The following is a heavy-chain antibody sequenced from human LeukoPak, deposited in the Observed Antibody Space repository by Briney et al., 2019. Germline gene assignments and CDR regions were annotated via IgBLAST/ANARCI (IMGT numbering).Heavy chain of an antibody. CDR3: AIPPDYGDHTLVDY. D-gene: IGHD4-17*01. CDR1: GFTYSSYG. J-gene: IGHJ4*02. Sequence: GGSLRLSCAASGFTYSSYGMHWVRQAPGKGLEWVAVISYDGSNKYYADSVKGRFTISRDNSKNTLYLQMNSLRAEDTAVYYCAIPPDYGDHTLVDYWGQGTLATVSS. V-gene: IGHV3-30*03. CDR2: ISYDGSNK.